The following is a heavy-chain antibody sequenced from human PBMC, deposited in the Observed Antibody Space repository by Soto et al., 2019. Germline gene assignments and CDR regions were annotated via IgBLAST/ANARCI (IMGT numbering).Heavy chain of an antibody. CDR3: ARGRVDTAMAQTPTRYYFDY. V-gene: IGHV4-34*01. Sequence: QVQLQQWGAGLLKPSETLSLTCAVYGGSFSGYYWSWIRQPPGKGLEWIGEINHSGSTNYNPSLKRRVTISVDTSKNQFSLKLSSVTAADTAVYYCARGRVDTAMAQTPTRYYFDYWGQGTLVTVSS. J-gene: IGHJ4*02. CDR2: INHSGST. D-gene: IGHD5-18*01. CDR1: GGSFSGYY.